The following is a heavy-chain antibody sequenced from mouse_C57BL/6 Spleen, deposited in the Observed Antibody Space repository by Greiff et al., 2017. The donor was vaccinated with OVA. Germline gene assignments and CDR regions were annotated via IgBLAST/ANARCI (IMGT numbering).Heavy chain of an antibody. D-gene: IGHD2-4*01. V-gene: IGHV1-52*01. CDR1: GYTFTSYW. Sequence: QVQLQQPGAELVRPGSSVKLSCKASGYTFTSYWMHWVKQRPMQGLEWIGNIDPSDSETHYNQKFKDKATLTVDKSSSTAYMQLSSLTSEDSAVYYCARGGGYDYDAPHFDYWGQGTTLTVSS. J-gene: IGHJ2*01. CDR2: IDPSDSET. CDR3: ARGGGYDYDAPHFDY.